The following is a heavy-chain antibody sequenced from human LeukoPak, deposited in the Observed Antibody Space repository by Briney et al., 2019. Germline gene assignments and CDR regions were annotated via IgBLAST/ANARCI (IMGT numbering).Heavy chain of an antibody. Sequence: PGGSLRLSCAASGFTFSNAWMNWVRQAPGKGLEWISFISSSSSYIYYADSVKGRFTISRDNAKNLLYLQMNSLRAEDTAVYYCAPGIAAHWGQGTLVTVSS. CDR2: ISSSSSYI. V-gene: IGHV3-21*06. J-gene: IGHJ4*02. CDR1: GFTFSNAW. CDR3: APGIAAH. D-gene: IGHD6-25*01.